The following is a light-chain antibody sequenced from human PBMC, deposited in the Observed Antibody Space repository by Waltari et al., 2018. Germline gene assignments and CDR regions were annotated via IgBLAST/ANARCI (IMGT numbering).Light chain of an antibody. Sequence: QLVLTQSPSASASLGASVKLTCPLSSGHSSNVIALLQQQPEKGPRFLMKVNRDGTHSKGDEIPDRFSGSSSGAERYLTISSLQSEDEADYYCQTGGHGTWVFGGGTKLTVL. J-gene: IGLJ3*02. CDR2: VNRDGTH. CDR1: SGHSSNV. CDR3: QTGGHGTWV. V-gene: IGLV4-69*01.